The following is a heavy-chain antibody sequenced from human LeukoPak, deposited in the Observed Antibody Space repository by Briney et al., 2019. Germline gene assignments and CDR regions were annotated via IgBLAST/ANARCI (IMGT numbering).Heavy chain of an antibody. CDR1: GFTFSSYW. D-gene: IGHD5-18*01. Sequence: LGGSLRLSCAASGFTFSSYWMHWVRQAPGKGLVWVSRINNDGYSTSTTYADSVKGRFTISRDNANNTLYLQMNSLRAEDTAVYYCARGYTYGSIDYWGQGTLVTVSS. CDR2: INNDGYST. CDR3: ARGYTYGSIDY. J-gene: IGHJ4*02. V-gene: IGHV3-74*01.